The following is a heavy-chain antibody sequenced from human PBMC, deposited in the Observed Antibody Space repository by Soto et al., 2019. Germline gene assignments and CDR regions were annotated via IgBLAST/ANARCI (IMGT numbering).Heavy chain of an antibody. CDR2: IHGEGAGS. J-gene: IGHJ5*02. D-gene: IGHD7-27*01. V-gene: IGHV3-23*01. Sequence: EVELLESGGGLVQPGGCVRLSCAASGFTFRNYAMSWVRQAPGKGLEWVSTIHGEGAGSCYTDLVKGRFTFSRDDSKETHYLQMSSLRFDDTAVYYCVKDGLARNVNWAWFDPWGQGTLVTVAS. CDR3: VKDGLARNVNWAWFDP. CDR1: GFTFRNYA.